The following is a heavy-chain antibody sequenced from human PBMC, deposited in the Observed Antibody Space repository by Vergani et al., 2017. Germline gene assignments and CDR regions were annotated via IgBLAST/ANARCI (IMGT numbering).Heavy chain of an antibody. J-gene: IGHJ4*01. D-gene: IGHD6-6*01. CDR2: ISSSGNAK. Sequence: EVELVESGGDLVQPRGSLRLSCAATGYAFISYSMNWVRQAPGKGLEWIAYISSSGNAKYYADSVRGRFTISRDNAEKSVSLQMHSLRADDTAMYFCARSIAITGPLDYWGHGARVTVS. CDR1: GYAFISYS. CDR3: ARSIAITGPLDY. V-gene: IGHV3-48*01.